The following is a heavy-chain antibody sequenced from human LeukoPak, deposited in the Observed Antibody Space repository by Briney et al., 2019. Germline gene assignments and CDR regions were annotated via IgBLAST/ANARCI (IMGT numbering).Heavy chain of an antibody. CDR2: INHSGST. D-gene: IGHD3-10*01. CDR3: ARRITMVRGVIYRPGFDP. J-gene: IGHJ5*02. Sequence: SETLSLTCIVSGGSISRSGYYWAWIRQPPGKGLEWIGEINHSGSTNYNPSLKSRVTISVDTSKNQFSLKLSSVTAADTAVYYCARRITMVRGVIYRPGFDPWGQGTLVTVSS. CDR1: GGSISRSGYY. V-gene: IGHV4-39*07.